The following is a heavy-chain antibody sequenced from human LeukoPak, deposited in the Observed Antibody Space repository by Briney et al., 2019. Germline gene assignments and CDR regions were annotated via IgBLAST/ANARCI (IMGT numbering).Heavy chain of an antibody. CDR1: GGSFSGYY. J-gene: IGHJ4*02. D-gene: IGHD3-22*01. CDR3: ARRIRVGSNNHYYHSNTFPFDY. Sequence: SETLSLTCAVYGGSFSGYYWSWIRQPPGKGLEWIGEINHSGSTNYNPSLKSRVTISVDTSKNQFSLKLGSVTAADTAVYYCARRIRVGSNNHYYHSNTFPFDYWGQGTLVTVSS. CDR2: INHSGST. V-gene: IGHV4-34*01.